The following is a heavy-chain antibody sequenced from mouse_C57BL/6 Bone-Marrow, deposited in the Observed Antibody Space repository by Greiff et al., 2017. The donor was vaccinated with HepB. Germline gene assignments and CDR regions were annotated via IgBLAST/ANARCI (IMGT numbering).Heavy chain of an antibody. J-gene: IGHJ2*01. D-gene: IGHD1-1*01. Sequence: VQLKQSGTVLARPGASVKMSCKTSGYTFTSYWMHWVKQRPGQGLEWVGAIYPGNSDTSYNQKFKGKAKLTAVTSASTAYMELSSLTNEDSAVYYCTRTEDYYGSSFDYWGQGTTLTVSS. V-gene: IGHV1-5*01. CDR3: TRTEDYYGSSFDY. CDR2: IYPGNSDT. CDR1: GYTFTSYW.